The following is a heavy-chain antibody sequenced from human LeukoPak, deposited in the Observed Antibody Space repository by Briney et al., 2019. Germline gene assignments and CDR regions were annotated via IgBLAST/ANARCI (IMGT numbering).Heavy chain of an antibody. V-gene: IGHV4-34*01. Sequence: SETLSLTCAVHGGSFSGYYWSWIRQPPGKGLEWIEEINHSGSTNYNPSLKSRVTISVDTSKNQFSLKLSSVTAADTAVYYCARTTEGGYTYDYFYYYYMDVWGKGTTVTISS. J-gene: IGHJ6*03. D-gene: IGHD5-18*01. CDR2: INHSGST. CDR3: ARTTEGGYTYDYFYYYYMDV. CDR1: GGSFSGYY.